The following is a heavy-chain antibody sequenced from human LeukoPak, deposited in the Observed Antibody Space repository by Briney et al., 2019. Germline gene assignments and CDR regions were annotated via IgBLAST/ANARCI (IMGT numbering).Heavy chain of an antibody. CDR1: GFTFDDYA. CDR3: AKEGLRTVTMGPYYFDY. V-gene: IGHV3-9*01. J-gene: IGHJ4*02. CDR2: ISWNSGSI. D-gene: IGHD4-17*01. Sequence: GGSLRLSCAASGFTFDDYAMHWVRQAPGKGLEWVSGISWNSGSIGYADSVKGRFTISRDNAKNSLYLQMNSLRAEDTALYYCAKEGLRTVTMGPYYFDYWGQGTLVTVSS.